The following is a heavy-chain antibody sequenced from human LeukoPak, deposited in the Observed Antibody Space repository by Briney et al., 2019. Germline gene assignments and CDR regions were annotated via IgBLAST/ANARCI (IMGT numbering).Heavy chain of an antibody. CDR3: AKDGKGDRTFDY. Sequence: PGGSLRLSCAASGFTFDDYAMHWVRQAPGKGLEWVSGISWNSGSIGYADSVKGRFTISRDNAKNSLYLQMNSLRAEDTALYYCAKDGKGDRTFDYRGQGTLVTVSS. CDR1: GFTFDDYA. V-gene: IGHV3-9*01. CDR2: ISWNSGSI. J-gene: IGHJ4*02. D-gene: IGHD1-26*01.